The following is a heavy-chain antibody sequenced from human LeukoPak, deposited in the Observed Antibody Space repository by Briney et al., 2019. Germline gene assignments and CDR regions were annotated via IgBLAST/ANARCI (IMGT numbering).Heavy chain of an antibody. J-gene: IGHJ3*02. CDR1: GGSFSGYY. CDR2: INHSGST. D-gene: IGHD3-3*01. CDR3: ARLFSAFDI. Sequence: SETLSLTCAVYGGSFSGYYWSWIRQPPGKGLEWIGEINHSGSTNYNPSLKSRVTISVDTSKNQFSLKLSSVTAADTAVYYCARLFSAFDIWGQGTMVTVSS. V-gene: IGHV4-34*01.